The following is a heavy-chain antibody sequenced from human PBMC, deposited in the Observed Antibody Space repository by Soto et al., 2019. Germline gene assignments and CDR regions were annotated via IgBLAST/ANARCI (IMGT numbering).Heavy chain of an antibody. CDR2: IFHSGDT. CDR1: GDSISNSRW. D-gene: IGHD6-19*01. V-gene: IGHV4-4*02. Sequence: QVQLQESGPGLVKPSGTLSLTCAVSGDSISNSRWWTWVRQPPGKGLEWIGDIFHSGDTNYNPSPKXXVFLSVDKSQNQFSLKVSSVTAADTAVYYCAYSTGWYRHDVWGQGTLVTVSS. CDR3: AYSTGWYRHDV. J-gene: IGHJ3*01.